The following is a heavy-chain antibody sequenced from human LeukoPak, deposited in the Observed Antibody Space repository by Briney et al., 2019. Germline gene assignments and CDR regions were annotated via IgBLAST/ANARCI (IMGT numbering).Heavy chain of an antibody. V-gene: IGHV1-69*01. J-gene: IGHJ3*02. D-gene: IGHD3-3*01. CDR1: GGTFSSYA. CDR3: ASYQSFWSGYERYAFDI. Sequence: SVKASCRASGGTFSSYAISWVRQAPGQGLEWMGGIIPIFGTANYAQKFQGRVTITADESTSTAYMELSSLRSEDTAVYYCASYQSFWSGYERYAFDIWGQGTMVTASS. CDR2: IIPIFGTA.